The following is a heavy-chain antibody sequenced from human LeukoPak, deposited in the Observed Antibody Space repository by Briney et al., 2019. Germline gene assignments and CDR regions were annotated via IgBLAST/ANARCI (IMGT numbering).Heavy chain of an antibody. Sequence: TGGSLRLSCAASGFTFRDYTMNWVRQAPGKGLEWVSAIDKSGTYIKYADSVKGRFTVSRDNDKSSVFLQMNSLRAEDTAVYYCAREGTYYDFWSGDYYYYGMDVWGQGTTVTVSS. CDR3: AREGTYYDFWSGDYYYYGMDV. D-gene: IGHD3-3*01. V-gene: IGHV3-21*04. CDR2: IDKSGTYI. CDR1: GFTFRDYT. J-gene: IGHJ6*02.